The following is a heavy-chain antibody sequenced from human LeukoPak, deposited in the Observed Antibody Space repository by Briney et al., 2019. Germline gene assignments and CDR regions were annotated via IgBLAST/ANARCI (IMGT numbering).Heavy chain of an antibody. CDR3: ARRYCSGGCCYFDS. CDR2: IYPGDSDT. CDR1: GYSFDNYW. Sequence: GESLKISCKGSGYSFDNYWIGWVRQMPGKGLEWMGIIYPGDSDTRYSPSFQGQVTISAAKSISTAYLQWSSLKASDTAMYYCARRYCSGGCCYFDSWGQGTLVTVSS. V-gene: IGHV5-51*01. J-gene: IGHJ4*02. D-gene: IGHD2-15*01.